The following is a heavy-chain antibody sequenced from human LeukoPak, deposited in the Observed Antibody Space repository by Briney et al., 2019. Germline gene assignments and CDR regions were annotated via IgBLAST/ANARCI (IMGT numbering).Heavy chain of an antibody. CDR3: AREPEGGNVDY. Sequence: GESLRLSCAASGFTFSSYWMSWVRQAPGKGLEWVANIKQDGSEKYYLDSVKGRFTISRDNAKNSLYLQMNSLRAEDTAVYYCAREPEGGNVDYWGQGTLVTVSS. CDR1: GFTFSSYW. D-gene: IGHD1-1*01. J-gene: IGHJ4*02. CDR2: IKQDGSEK. V-gene: IGHV3-7*03.